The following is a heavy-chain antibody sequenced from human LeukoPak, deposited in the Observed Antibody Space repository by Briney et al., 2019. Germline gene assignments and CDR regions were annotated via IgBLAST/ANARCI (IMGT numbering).Heavy chain of an antibody. J-gene: IGHJ4*02. V-gene: IGHV3-21*01. CDR3: ASIFILTGHYTDY. D-gene: IGHD3-9*01. CDR2: ISSSSSYI. CDR1: GFTFSSYS. Sequence: PGGSLRLSCAASGFTFSSYSMNWVRQAPGKGLEWVSSISSSSSYIYYADSVKGRFTISRDNAKNSLYLQMNSLRAEDTAVYYCASIFILTGHYTDYWGQGTLVTVSS.